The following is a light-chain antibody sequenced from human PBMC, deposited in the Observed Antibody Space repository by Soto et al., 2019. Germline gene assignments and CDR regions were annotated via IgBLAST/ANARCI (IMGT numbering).Light chain of an antibody. Sequence: VMTQSPATLSVSPGDTATLSCRASQSLSSNLGWYQQKPGQAPRLLIFAASTRATGVPARFSGSGSATEFSLTSSSLHAEYVAVYCCQQYNGSPLTFGQGTKVEIK. CDR2: AAS. V-gene: IGKV3-15*01. CDR3: QQYNGSPLT. J-gene: IGKJ1*01. CDR1: QSLSSN.